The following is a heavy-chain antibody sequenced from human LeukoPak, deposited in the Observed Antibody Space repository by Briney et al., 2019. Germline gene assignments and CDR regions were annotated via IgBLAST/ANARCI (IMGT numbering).Heavy chain of an antibody. CDR2: IYSSGST. CDR3: ARGLGIERLTIFELIRRDAFDI. D-gene: IGHD3-3*01. J-gene: IGHJ3*02. Sequence: SETLSLTCTVSGGSISSSSYYWGWIRQPPGKGLEWIGSIYSSGSTYYNPSLTSRVPISIATSKNHFSLRLRSVTAADTDVYYCARGLGIERLTIFELIRRDAFDIWGQGTMVTVSS. CDR1: GGSISSSSYY. V-gene: IGHV4-39*07.